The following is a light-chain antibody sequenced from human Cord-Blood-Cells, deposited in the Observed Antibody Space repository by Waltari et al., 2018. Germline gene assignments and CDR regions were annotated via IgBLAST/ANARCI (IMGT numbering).Light chain of an antibody. CDR2: AAS. CDR1: QCISSC. J-gene: IGKJ5*01. Sequence: DIQTTQSPSSVSASAGDRVTIICRASQCISSCLARYQQKPGKAPKLLIYAASSLQSGVPSRFSGSGSGTDFTLTISSLQPEDFATYYCQQANSFPFTFGQGTRLEIK. V-gene: IGKV1-12*01. CDR3: QQANSFPFT.